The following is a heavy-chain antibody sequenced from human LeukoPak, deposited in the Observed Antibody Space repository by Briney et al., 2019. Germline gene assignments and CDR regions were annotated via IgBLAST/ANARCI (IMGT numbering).Heavy chain of an antibody. V-gene: IGHV3-23*01. CDR3: AKDLYYESRGAEF. Sequence: HPGGSLRLSCVASGVAFSNYAMSWVRQAPGKGLEWVSGISGSGSNTYYADSVKGRFTISRDNSKHTLYLQMNSLRAEDTAVYYCAKDLYYESRGAEFWGQGPLVSVSS. CDR2: ISGSGSNT. D-gene: IGHD3-22*01. J-gene: IGHJ4*02. CDR1: GVAFSNYA.